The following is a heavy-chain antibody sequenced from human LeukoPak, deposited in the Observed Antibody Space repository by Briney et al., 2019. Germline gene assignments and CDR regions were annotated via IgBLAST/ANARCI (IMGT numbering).Heavy chain of an antibody. Sequence: ASVKVSCKASGYTFTGYYIHWVRQAPGQGLEWMGWINPNSGGTNYAQKFQGRVTMTRDTSISTAYMELSRLRSDDTAVYYCARGHSNTYGQNSDYWGQGILVTVSS. CDR1: GYTFTGYY. V-gene: IGHV1-2*02. D-gene: IGHD5-18*01. J-gene: IGHJ4*02. CDR3: ARGHSNTYGQNSDY. CDR2: INPNSGGT.